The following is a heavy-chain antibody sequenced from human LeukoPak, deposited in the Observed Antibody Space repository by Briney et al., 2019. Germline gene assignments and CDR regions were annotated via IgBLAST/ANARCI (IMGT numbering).Heavy chain of an antibody. CDR1: GYTFTSYG. CDR3: ARAGRLFRMYYDFWSVGGFDP. D-gene: IGHD3-3*01. V-gene: IGHV1-18*01. J-gene: IGHJ5*02. Sequence: ASVKVSCKASGYTFTSYGISWVRQAPGQGLAWMGWISAYNGNTNYAQKLQGRVTMTTDTSTSTAYMELRSLRSDDTAVYYCARAGRLFRMYYDFWSVGGFDPWGQGTLVTVSS. CDR2: ISAYNGNT.